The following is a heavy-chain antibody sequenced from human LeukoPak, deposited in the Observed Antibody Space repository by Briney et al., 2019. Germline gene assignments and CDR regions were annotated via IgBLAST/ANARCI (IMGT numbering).Heavy chain of an antibody. CDR2: IYHSGST. V-gene: IGHV4-30-2*01. CDR1: GGSISSGGYY. Sequence: SETLSLTCTVSGGSISSGGYYWSWIRQPPGKGLDWIGYIYHSGSTYYNPSLKSRVTISVDRSKNQFSLKLSSVTAADTAVYYCASSCSSTSCYPWTDAFDIWGQGTMVTVSS. CDR3: ASSCSSTSCYPWTDAFDI. D-gene: IGHD2-2*01. J-gene: IGHJ3*02.